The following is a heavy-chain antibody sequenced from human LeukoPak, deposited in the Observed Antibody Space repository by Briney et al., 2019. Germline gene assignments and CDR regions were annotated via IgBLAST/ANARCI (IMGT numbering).Heavy chain of an antibody. CDR1: GYSISCGYD. J-gene: IGHJ4*02. Sequence: SETLSLTCAVSGYSISCGYDWGWLRPPPGKGLEWIGSIYHSGSTYYNPSLESRVSISVDTSKNQFSLKLSSVTAADTAVYYCARRTVTTSYFDYWGQGTLVTVSS. D-gene: IGHD4-11*01. V-gene: IGHV4-38-2*01. CDR3: ARRTVTTSYFDY. CDR2: IYHSGST.